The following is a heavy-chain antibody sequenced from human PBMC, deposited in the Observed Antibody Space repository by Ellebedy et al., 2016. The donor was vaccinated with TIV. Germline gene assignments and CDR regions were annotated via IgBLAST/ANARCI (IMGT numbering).Heavy chain of an antibody. J-gene: IGHJ4*02. CDR3: ATTMPTTVTTVVDY. CDR1: GGTFSSYA. D-gene: IGHD4-17*01. V-gene: IGHV1-69*13. Sequence: SVKVSCXASGGTFSSYAISWVRQAPGQGLEWMGGIIPIFGTANYAQKFQGRVTITADESTSTAYMELSSLRSEDTAVYYCATTMPTTVTTVVDYWGQGTLVTVSS. CDR2: IIPIFGTA.